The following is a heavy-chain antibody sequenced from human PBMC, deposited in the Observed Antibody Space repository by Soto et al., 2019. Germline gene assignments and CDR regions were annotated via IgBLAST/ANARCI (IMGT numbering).Heavy chain of an antibody. CDR2: ISGGGDTT. J-gene: IGHJ4*02. V-gene: IGHV3-23*01. D-gene: IGHD3-10*01. CDR3: AKGRGGSGSLTPRVDF. CDR1: GFTFNNYA. Sequence: EVQLLESGGGLVQPGGSLRLSCAASGFTFNNYAMTWVRQAPGKGLEWVSAISGGGDTTSYADSVKGRFTVSRDGSKNTLYLQMGSLRAEDTALYYGAKGRGGSGSLTPRVDFCGQGTLVTVSS.